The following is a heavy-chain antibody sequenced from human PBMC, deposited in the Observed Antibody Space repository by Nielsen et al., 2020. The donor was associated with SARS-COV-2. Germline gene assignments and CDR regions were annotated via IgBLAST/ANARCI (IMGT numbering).Heavy chain of an antibody. CDR1: GFTIRRYG. D-gene: IGHD6-13*01. J-gene: IGHJ4*02. V-gene: IGHV3-30*18. CDR3: TKGAQLWDY. CDR2: ISYDGSVK. Sequence: GEYLKISCDASGFTIRRYGMHWVRQAPGKGLEWVTFISYDGSVKYYADSVKGRFTISTDLSNNTLYLQMNSLRVEDTAKYYCTKGAQLWDYWGQGTLVTVSS.